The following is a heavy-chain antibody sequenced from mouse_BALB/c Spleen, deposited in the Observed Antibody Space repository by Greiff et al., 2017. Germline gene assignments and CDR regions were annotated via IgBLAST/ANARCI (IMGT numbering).Heavy chain of an antibody. V-gene: IGHV3-2*02. Sequence: EVKLMESGPGLVKPSQSLSLTCTVTGYSITSDYAWNWIRQFPGNKLEWMGYISYSGSTSYNPSLKSRISITRDTSKNQFFLQLNSVTTEDTATYYCARKRTYYAMDYWGQGTSVTVSS. J-gene: IGHJ4*01. CDR1: GYSITSDYA. CDR2: ISYSGST. CDR3: ARKRTYYAMDY.